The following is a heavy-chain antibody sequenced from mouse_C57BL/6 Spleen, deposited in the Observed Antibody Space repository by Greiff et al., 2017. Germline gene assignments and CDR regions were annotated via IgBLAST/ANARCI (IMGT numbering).Heavy chain of an antibody. CDR2: INPSTGGT. Sequence: VQLQQSGPELVKPGASVKISCKASGYSFTGYYMNWVKQSPEKSLEWIGEINPSTGGTTYNQKFKAKATLTVDKSSSTAYMQLKSLTSEDSAVYYWARGGGTTVPLFDYWGQGTTLTVSS. CDR3: ARGGGTTVPLFDY. J-gene: IGHJ2*01. V-gene: IGHV1-42*01. CDR1: GYSFTGYY. D-gene: IGHD1-1*01.